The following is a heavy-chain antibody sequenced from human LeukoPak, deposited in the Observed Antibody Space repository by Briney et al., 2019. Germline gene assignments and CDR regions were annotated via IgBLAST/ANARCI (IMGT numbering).Heavy chain of an antibody. J-gene: IGHJ4*02. D-gene: IGHD1-26*01. CDR1: GFTVSSNF. CDR2: IYSGGST. V-gene: IGHV3-53*01. CDR3: ARVPGGWDLYFDY. Sequence: GGSLRLSCAASGFTVSSNFMTWVRQAPGKGLGWVAIIYSGGSTDHADSVKGRFTISRDNSKNTLYLQMSSLRAEDTALYYCARVPGGWDLYFDYWGQGTLVTVSS.